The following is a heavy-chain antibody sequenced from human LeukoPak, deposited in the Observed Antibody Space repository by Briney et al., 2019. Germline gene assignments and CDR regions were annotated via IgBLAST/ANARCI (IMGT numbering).Heavy chain of an antibody. D-gene: IGHD3-10*01. V-gene: IGHV4-34*01. J-gene: IGHJ6*02. CDR3: ARGRNNQITMIRGPNHYFGLDV. CDR1: GGSFSGYY. Sequence: SETLSPTCAVYGGSFSGYYWSWIRQPPGKGLDWIGEINHSGSTKHNPSLKSRVTISVDTSRNQFSLKLSSVTAADTALYYCARGRNNQITMIRGPNHYFGLDVWGQGTTVT. CDR2: INHSGST.